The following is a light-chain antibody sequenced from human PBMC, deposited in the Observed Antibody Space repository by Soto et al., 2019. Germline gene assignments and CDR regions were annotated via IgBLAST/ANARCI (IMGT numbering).Light chain of an antibody. J-gene: IGKJ4*01. Sequence: DIQMTQSPSALSASVGDRVTITCRASQSINTWLAWYQQKPGKAPKLLIYKATSLETGVPSRFSGSGSGTEYTLTISSLQPDDFATYYCQQYKSYTFGGGTKVEIK. CDR1: QSINTW. CDR2: KAT. CDR3: QQYKSYT. V-gene: IGKV1-5*03.